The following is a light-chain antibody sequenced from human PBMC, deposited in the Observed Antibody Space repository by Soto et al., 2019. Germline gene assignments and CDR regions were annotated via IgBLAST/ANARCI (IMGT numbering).Light chain of an antibody. J-gene: IGLJ3*02. CDR1: SSNIGHNY. CDR3: ATWDDSLSGV. Sequence: QPVLTQPPSASGAPGERVTISCSGSSSNIGHNYVFWYQQFSGTAPKLLIYRNSLRPSGVPDRFSGSKSATSASLAISGLRSEDEADYYCATWDDSLSGVFGGGTKLTVL. CDR2: RNS. V-gene: IGLV1-47*01.